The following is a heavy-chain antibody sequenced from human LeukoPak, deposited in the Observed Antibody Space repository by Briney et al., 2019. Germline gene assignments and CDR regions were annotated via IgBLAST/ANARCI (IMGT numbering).Heavy chain of an antibody. CDR1: GFTLTYYA. Sequence: PGRSLRLSCAASGFTLTYYAMHWVRQAPGKGLEWVAVTSYDGNKKYYVDSVKGRFTISRDSSKNTLYLQMSSLRAEDTAVYYCARSSYDYGGIEGPFDYWGQGTLVTVSS. CDR2: TSYDGNKK. CDR3: ARSSYDYGGIEGPFDY. J-gene: IGHJ4*02. D-gene: IGHD4-23*01. V-gene: IGHV3-30*15.